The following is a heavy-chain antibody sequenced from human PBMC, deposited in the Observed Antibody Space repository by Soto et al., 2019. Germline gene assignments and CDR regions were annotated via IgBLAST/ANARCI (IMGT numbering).Heavy chain of an antibody. CDR3: GRGGSDSPRVMDV. CDR2: INPDGSST. Sequence: EVQLAESGGGLVQPGGSLRLSCAASGFTFSPYWMHWVRQAPGKGLVWVSRINPDGSSTDYADSVKGRFTISRDNAKNTLYLQMNSLRAEDTAVSYCGRGGSDSPRVMDVWGQGTTVTVSS. D-gene: IGHD6-19*01. J-gene: IGHJ6*02. CDR1: GFTFSPYW. V-gene: IGHV3-74*01.